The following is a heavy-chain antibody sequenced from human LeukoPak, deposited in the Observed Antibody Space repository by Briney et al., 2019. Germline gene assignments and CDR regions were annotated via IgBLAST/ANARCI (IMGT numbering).Heavy chain of an antibody. Sequence: NPSQTLSLTCTVSGGSISSGSYYWSWIRQPAGKGLEWIGRIYTSGSTNYNPSLKSRVTISVDTSKNQFSLKLSSVTAADTAVYYCARSLANPIYYYYYMDVWGKGTTVTVSS. D-gene: IGHD1-1*01. CDR2: IYTSGST. V-gene: IGHV4-61*02. J-gene: IGHJ6*03. CDR1: GGSISSGSYY. CDR3: ARSLANPIYYYYYMDV.